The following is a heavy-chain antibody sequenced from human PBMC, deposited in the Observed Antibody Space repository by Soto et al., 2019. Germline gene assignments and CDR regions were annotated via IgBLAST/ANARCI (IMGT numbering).Heavy chain of an antibody. V-gene: IGHV1-18*01. CDR3: ARTHVPGAPHSDF. J-gene: IGHJ4*02. CDR2: ISAYNGDT. Sequence: APVKVSCKASGYTFTSYGISWVRQAPGQGLEWMGWISAYNGDTSYAQKFQDRVTMTTDTSTTTTYTELRTLRSDDTAVYYCARTHVPGAPHSDFWGEGTLVTVSS. D-gene: IGHD2-2*01. CDR1: GYTFTSYG.